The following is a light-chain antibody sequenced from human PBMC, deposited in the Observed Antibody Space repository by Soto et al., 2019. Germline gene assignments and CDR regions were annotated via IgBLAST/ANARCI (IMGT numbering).Light chain of an antibody. Sequence: EIVMTQSPATLSVSPGERATLSCRASQSVGISLAWYQQKPGQAPRLLIYRASTRATGIPDRFSGSGSGTEFTLTISSLQSADLAVYYCQHYLDWPVYTFGQGTKVDIK. V-gene: IGKV3-15*01. J-gene: IGKJ2*01. CDR2: RAS. CDR3: QHYLDWPVYT. CDR1: QSVGIS.